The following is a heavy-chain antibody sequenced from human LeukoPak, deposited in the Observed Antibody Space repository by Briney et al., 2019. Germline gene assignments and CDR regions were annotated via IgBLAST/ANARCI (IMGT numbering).Heavy chain of an antibody. Sequence: SETLSLTCTVSGGSISSYYWSWIRQPPGQGLEWIGYIYYSGSTNYNPSLKSRVTISVDTSKNQFSLKLSSVTAADTAVYYCARNRGFHYDILTPEYFDLWGRGTLVTVSS. J-gene: IGHJ2*01. V-gene: IGHV4-59*01. CDR2: IYYSGST. CDR1: GGSISSYY. CDR3: ARNRGFHYDILTPEYFDL. D-gene: IGHD3-9*01.